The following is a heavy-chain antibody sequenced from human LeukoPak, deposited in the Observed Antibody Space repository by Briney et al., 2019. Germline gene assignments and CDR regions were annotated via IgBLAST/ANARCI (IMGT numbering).Heavy chain of an antibody. CDR3: ARSRRKTYYYGSGSGYFDY. Sequence: GGSLRLSCAASGFTFSSYWMSWVRQAPGKGLEWVANIKQDGSEKYYVYSVKGRFTISRDNAKNSLCLQMNSLRAEDTAVYYCARSRRKTYYYGSGSGYFDYWGQGTLVTVSS. D-gene: IGHD3-10*01. CDR2: IKQDGSEK. J-gene: IGHJ4*02. CDR1: GFTFSSYW. V-gene: IGHV3-7*01.